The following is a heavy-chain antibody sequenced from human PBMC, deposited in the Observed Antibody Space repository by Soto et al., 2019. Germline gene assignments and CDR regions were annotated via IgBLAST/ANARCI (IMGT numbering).Heavy chain of an antibody. V-gene: IGHV1-18*01. CDR3: ARRRYGDYDY. CDR2: ISTYNGNT. J-gene: IGHJ4*02. CDR1: GYSFTTSG. D-gene: IGHD4-17*01. Sequence: QDQLVQSGAEVKEPGASVKVSCKASGYSFTTSGITWVRQAPGQGRERMGWISTYNGNTNYAQKLQDRVTLTTDTSTSTAYMELRSLRSDDTAVYYCARRRYGDYDYWGQATLVTVSS.